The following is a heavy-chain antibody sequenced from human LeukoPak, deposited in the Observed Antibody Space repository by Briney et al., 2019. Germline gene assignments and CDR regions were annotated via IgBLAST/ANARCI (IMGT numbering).Heavy chain of an antibody. CDR3: AIYSSSEGWFDP. J-gene: IGHJ5*02. CDR1: GYSISSDNY. V-gene: IGHV4-38-2*01. CDR2: IYHSGNT. D-gene: IGHD6-6*01. Sequence: SETLSLTCAVSGYSISSDNYWVWIRPPPGQGLEWTGGIYHSGNTYYNSSLKSRVTISVDTSKNQFSLRLSSVTAADTAVYYCAIYSSSEGWFDPWGQGTLVTVSS.